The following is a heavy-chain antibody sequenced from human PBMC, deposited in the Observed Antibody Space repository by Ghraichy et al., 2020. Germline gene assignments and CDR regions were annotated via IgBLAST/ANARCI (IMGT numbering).Heavy chain of an antibody. CDR2: ISHSGST. D-gene: IGHD2-2*02. CDR3: ESQGDIVVVSVVIVHWFDP. CDR1: GVSISSSSYY. V-gene: IGHV4-39*01. J-gene: IGHJ5*02. Sequence: PETLSLTCTVSGVSISSSSYYWGWIRQPPGKGLEWIGSISHSGSTYYNPSLKSRVTISVDTSTNQFSVKLISVTAADTAVYYCESQGDIVVVSVVIVHWFDPWGQGTMVTVSS.